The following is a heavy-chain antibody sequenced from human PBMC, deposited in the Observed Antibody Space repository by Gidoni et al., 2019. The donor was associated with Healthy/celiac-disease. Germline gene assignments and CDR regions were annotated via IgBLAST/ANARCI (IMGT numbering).Heavy chain of an antibody. CDR2: IYYSGST. V-gene: IGHV4-39*01. D-gene: IGHD3-22*01. CDR3: PYYYDSSGYAFDI. Sequence: QLQLQESGPGLVKPSETLSLTCTVSGGSISSSSYYWGWIRQPPVKGLEWIGSIYYSGSTYYNPSLKSRVTISVDTSKNQFSLKLSSVTAADTAVYYCPYYYDSSGYAFDIWGQGTMVTVSS. CDR1: GGSISSSSYY. J-gene: IGHJ3*02.